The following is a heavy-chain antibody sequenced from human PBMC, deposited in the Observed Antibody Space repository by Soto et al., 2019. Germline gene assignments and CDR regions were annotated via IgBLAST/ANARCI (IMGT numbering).Heavy chain of an antibody. V-gene: IGHV3-9*01. CDR2: ISWNSGSI. Sequence: SLILSFEASGFTFDDYAMHWVRQAPGKGLEWVSGISWNSGSIGYADSVKGRFTISRHNAKNSLYLQMNSLRAEDTALYYCAKDKRYYYGMDVWGQGT. J-gene: IGHJ6*02. CDR1: GFTFDDYA. CDR3: AKDKRYYYGMDV. D-gene: IGHD6-25*01.